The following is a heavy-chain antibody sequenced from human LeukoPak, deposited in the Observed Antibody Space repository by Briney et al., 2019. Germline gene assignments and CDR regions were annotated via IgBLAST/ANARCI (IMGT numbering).Heavy chain of an antibody. J-gene: IGHJ4*02. CDR2: ISGSGGST. D-gene: IGHD3-10*01. V-gene: IGHV3-23*01. CDR3: AKDDRVRVRGSFDY. CDR1: GFTFSSYA. Sequence: GGSLRPSCAASGFTFSSYAMSWVRQAPGKGLEWVSAISGSGGSTYYADSVKGRFTISRDNSKNTLYLQMNSLRAEDTAVYYCAKDDRVRVRGSFDYWGQGTLVTGSS.